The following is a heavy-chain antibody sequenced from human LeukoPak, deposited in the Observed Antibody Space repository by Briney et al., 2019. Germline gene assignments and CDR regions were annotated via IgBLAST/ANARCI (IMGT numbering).Heavy chain of an antibody. J-gene: IGHJ5*02. V-gene: IGHV3-64*04. CDR2: ISSNGATT. CDR3: ARNNRENWFDP. Sequence: GGSLRLSCSASGFTFNRFYLHWVRQAPGKGLEFVSHISSNGATTYYADSVKGRFTISRDNSKNTLYLQMNSLRAEDTAVYYCARNNRENWFDPWGQGTLVTVSS. CDR1: GFTFNRFY. D-gene: IGHD3-10*01.